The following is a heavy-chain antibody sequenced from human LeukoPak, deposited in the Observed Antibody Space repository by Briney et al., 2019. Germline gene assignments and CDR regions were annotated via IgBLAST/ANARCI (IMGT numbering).Heavy chain of an antibody. CDR2: VYYSGST. J-gene: IGHJ4*02. Sequence: SETLSLTCTVSGYTITTNTYYWGWIRQPPGKGLEMIGIVYYSGSTYYSPSLKSRVTTSVDKSKNQFSLKLSSVTAADTAVYYCARQGAAASGRAFDYWGQGTLVTVSS. CDR1: GYTITTNTYY. D-gene: IGHD6-13*01. V-gene: IGHV4-39*01. CDR3: ARQGAAASGRAFDY.